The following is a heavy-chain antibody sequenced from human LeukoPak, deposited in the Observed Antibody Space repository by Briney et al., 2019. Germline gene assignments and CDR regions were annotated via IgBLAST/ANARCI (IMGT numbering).Heavy chain of an antibody. V-gene: IGHV4-4*09. CDR1: GSISSYY. CDR2: VYTSGST. CDR3: ARQKCTSTSCLTKNAFDI. Sequence: SETLSLTCTVSGSISSYYLSWIRQPPGKGLEWIGYVYTSGSTNYNPSLKSRVTISVDTSKNQFSLDLSSVTAADTAVYYCARQKCTSTSCLTKNAFDIWGQGTMVTVSS. D-gene: IGHD2-2*01. J-gene: IGHJ3*02.